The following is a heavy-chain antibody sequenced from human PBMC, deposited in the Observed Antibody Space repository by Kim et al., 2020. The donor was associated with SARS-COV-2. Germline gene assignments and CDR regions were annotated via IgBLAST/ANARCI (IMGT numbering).Heavy chain of an antibody. Sequence: GGSLRLSCAASGFTFSSYSMNWVRQAPGKGLEWVSYISSSSSTIYYADSVKGRFTISRDNAKNSLYLQMNSLRDEDTAVYYCARDLDRGDYYYYGMDVWGQGTTVTVSS. V-gene: IGHV3-48*02. CDR1: GFTFSSYS. D-gene: IGHD1-1*01. CDR2: ISSSSSTI. J-gene: IGHJ6*02. CDR3: ARDLDRGDYYYYGMDV.